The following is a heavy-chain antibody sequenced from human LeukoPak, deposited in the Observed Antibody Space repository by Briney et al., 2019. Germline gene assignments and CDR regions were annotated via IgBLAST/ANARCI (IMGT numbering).Heavy chain of an antibody. CDR1: GFTFSSYA. CDR2: ISGSGGST. J-gene: IGHJ4*02. CDR3: AKGDDYYGSGSYYLDY. V-gene: IGHV3-23*01. Sequence: PGGSLRLSCAASGFTFSSYAMSWVRQAPGKGLEWVSAISGSGGSTYYADSVKGRFTISRDNSKNTLYLQMNSLRAEDTAVYYCAKGDDYYGSGSYYLDYWGQGTLVTVSS. D-gene: IGHD3-10*01.